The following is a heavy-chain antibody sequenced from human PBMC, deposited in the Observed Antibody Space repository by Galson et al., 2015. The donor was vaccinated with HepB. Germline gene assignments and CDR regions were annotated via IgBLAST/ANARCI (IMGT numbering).Heavy chain of an antibody. D-gene: IGHD5-18*01. J-gene: IGHJ4*02. Sequence: SETLSLTCTVSGGSISSYYWSWIRQPPGKGLEWIGYIYYSGSTNYNPSLKSRVTISVDTSKNQFSLKLSSVTAADTAVYHCARGAWDTLFDYWGQGTLVTVSS. CDR3: ARGAWDTLFDY. CDR1: GGSISSYY. CDR2: IYYSGST. V-gene: IGHV4-59*01.